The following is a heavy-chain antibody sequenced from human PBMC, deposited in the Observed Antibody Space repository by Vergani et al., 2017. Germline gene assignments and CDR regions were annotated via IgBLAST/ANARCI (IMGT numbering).Heavy chain of an antibody. CDR2: IYTSGST. D-gene: IGHD5-18*01. Sequence: QLQLQESGPGLVKPSETLSLTCTVSGGSISSSSYYWGWIRQPAGKGLEWIGRIYTSGSTNYNPSLKSRVTISVDTSKNQFSLKLSSVTAADTAVYYCARKDTAMVFDAFDIWGQGTMVTVSS. J-gene: IGHJ3*02. CDR1: GGSISSSSYY. V-gene: IGHV4-61*02. CDR3: ARKDTAMVFDAFDI.